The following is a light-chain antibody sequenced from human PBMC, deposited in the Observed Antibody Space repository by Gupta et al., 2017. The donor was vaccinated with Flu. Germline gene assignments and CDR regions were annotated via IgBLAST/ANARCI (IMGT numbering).Light chain of an antibody. CDR2: EAS. CDR1: QSVSTW. CDR3: HQYSRYSLT. Sequence: DIQMTQSPSTLSASVGDRVTITCRASQSVSTWLAWYQQKPGNAPNLLIYEASRLQSGVPSRFSGSGYGTEFTLTISSLQPDDFATYYCHQYSRYSLTFGGGTGWRSN. V-gene: IGKV1-5*03. J-gene: IGKJ4*01.